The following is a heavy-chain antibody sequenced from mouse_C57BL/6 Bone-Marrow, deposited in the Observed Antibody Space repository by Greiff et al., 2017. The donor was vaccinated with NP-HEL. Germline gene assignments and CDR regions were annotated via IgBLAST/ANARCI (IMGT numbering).Heavy chain of an antibody. CDR1: GYTFTDYN. V-gene: IGHV1-18*01. Sequence: VQLQQSGPELVKPGASVKIPCKASGYTFTDYNMDWVKQSHGKSLEWIGDINPNNGGTIYNQKFKGKATLTVDKSSSTAYMELRSLTSEDTAVYYFARGGLLRAWYFDVWGTGTTVTVSS. CDR3: ARGGLLRAWYFDV. CDR2: INPNNGGT. D-gene: IGHD1-1*01. J-gene: IGHJ1*03.